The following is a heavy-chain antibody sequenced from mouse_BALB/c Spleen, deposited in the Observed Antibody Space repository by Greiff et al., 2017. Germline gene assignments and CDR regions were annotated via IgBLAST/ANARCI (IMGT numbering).Heavy chain of an antibody. D-gene: IGHD2-10*02. CDR3: ARSEYGNYWFAY. CDR2: INPGSGGT. Sequence: QVQLKQSGAELVRPGTSVKVSCKASGYAFTNYLIEWVKQRPGQGLEWIGVINPGSGGTNYNEKFKGKATLTADKSSSTAYMQLSSLTSDDSAVYFCARSEYGNYWFAYWGQGTLVTVSA. CDR1: GYAFTNYL. J-gene: IGHJ3*01. V-gene: IGHV1-54*01.